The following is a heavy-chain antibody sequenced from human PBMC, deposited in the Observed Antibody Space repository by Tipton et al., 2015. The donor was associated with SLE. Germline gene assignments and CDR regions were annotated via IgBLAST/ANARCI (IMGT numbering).Heavy chain of an antibody. Sequence: TLSLTCTVSGGSISSSSYYLGWIRQPPGKGLEWIGSIYYSGSTYYNPSLKSRVTISVDTSKNQFSLKLSSVTAADTAVYYCASLAHIVATIDDAFDIWGQGTMVTVSS. V-gene: IGHV4-39*07. CDR2: IYYSGST. CDR3: ASLAHIVATIDDAFDI. J-gene: IGHJ3*02. CDR1: GGSISSSSYY. D-gene: IGHD5-12*01.